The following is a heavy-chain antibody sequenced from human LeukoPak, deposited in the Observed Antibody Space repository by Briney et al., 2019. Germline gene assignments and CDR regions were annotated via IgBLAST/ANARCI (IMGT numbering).Heavy chain of an antibody. CDR2: IGTAGDT. CDR1: GYTLSSYD. Sequence: GGSLRLSCAASGYTLSSYDMHWVRQATGKGLEWVSAIGTAGDTYYPGSVKGRFTISRENAKNSLYLQMNSLRAGDTAVYYCARARENDYDFDYWGQATLVTVSS. CDR3: ARARENDYDFDY. V-gene: IGHV3-13*01. D-gene: IGHD4-17*01. J-gene: IGHJ4*02.